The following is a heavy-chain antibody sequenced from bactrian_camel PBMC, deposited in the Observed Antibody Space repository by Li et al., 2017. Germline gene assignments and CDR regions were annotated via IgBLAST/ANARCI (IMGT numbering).Heavy chain of an antibody. CDR1: GYTYSSYC. Sequence: VQLVESGGGSVQAGGSLTLSCTTSGYTYSSYCMAWFIETPGKEREGVASIDSDGTTHYTDSVKGRFTISRDNAKNTVLLRLSSLKPEDTAKYYCAADRKCGLMVGGLGAAAMDYWGKGTQVTVS. CDR2: IDSDGTT. J-gene: IGHJ7*01. V-gene: IGHV3S1*01. D-gene: IGHD2*01.